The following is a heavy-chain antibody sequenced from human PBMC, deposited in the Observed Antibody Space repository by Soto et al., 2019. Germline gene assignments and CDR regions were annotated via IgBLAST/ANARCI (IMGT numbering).Heavy chain of an antibody. CDR2: MYYGVNT. CDR1: GGSISSSSYS. V-gene: IGHV4-39*07. Sequence: SETLSLTCIVSGGSISSSSYSWAWIRQPPGKGLEWIGTMYYGVNTYYNPSLKSRVTISVDTSKNQFSLKLSSVTAADTAVYYCAFSTMPRTRDLVYWGQGTLVTAPQ. CDR3: AFSTMPRTRDLVY. D-gene: IGHD2-2*01. J-gene: IGHJ4*02.